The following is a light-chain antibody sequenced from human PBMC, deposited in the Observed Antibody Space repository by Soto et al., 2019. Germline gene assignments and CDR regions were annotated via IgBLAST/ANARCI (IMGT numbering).Light chain of an antibody. V-gene: IGKV3-20*01. Sequence: EIVLTQSPGTLALSPGEGATLSCRASQSVSKYLAWYQQKPGQAPRLLIYGASSRATAIPDSFSGSGSGTAFTLTISRLEPEDCAVYYCQQYGGSPHTFGQGTKVEIK. CDR2: GAS. CDR3: QQYGGSPHT. CDR1: QSVSKY. J-gene: IGKJ1*01.